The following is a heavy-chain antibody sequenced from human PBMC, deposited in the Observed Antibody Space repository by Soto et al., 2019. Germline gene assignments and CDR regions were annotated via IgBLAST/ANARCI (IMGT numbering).Heavy chain of an antibody. CDR3: VSAAKWELLFDY. CDR1: GGSISSSNYY. CDR2: IYYTEGT. D-gene: IGHD1-26*01. V-gene: IGHV4-39*01. Sequence: SETLSLTCTVSGGSISSSNYYWAWIRQPPGKGLEWIGNIYYTEGTYYNPSLKSRVTISVDASENQVSLKLFSVTAADTALYYCVSAAKWELLFDYWGQGIQVTVSS. J-gene: IGHJ4*02.